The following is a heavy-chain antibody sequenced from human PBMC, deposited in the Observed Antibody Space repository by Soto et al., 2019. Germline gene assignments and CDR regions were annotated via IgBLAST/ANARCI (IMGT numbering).Heavy chain of an antibody. Sequence: PSETLSLTCTVSAASISGGDYYWTWIRQPPGKGLEWIGYIYHSGSTYYNPSLKSRVTISVDRSKNQFSLKLSSVTAADTAVYHSAAGGGLPRYYWGQGTLVTVSS. D-gene: IGHD5-12*01. CDR1: AASISGGDYY. J-gene: IGHJ4*02. CDR2: IYHSGST. V-gene: IGHV4-30-2*01. CDR3: AAGGGLPRYY.